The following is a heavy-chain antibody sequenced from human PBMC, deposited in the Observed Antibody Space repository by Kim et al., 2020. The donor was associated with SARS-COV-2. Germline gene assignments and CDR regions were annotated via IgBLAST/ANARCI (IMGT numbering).Heavy chain of an antibody. CDR2: ISSSSSTI. V-gene: IGHV3-48*02. CDR3: ARGGPIGTSFDY. D-gene: IGHD1-1*01. Sequence: GGSLRLSCAASGFTFSSYSMNWVRQAPGKGLEWVSYISSSSSTIHYADSVKGRLTISRDNAKKSLYLQMNSLRDEDTAVYYCARGGPIGTSFDYWGQGTLVTVSS. CDR1: GFTFSSYS. J-gene: IGHJ4*02.